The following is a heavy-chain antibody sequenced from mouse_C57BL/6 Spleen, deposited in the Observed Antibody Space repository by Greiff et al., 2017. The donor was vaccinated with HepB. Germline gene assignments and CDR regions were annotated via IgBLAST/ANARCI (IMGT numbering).Heavy chain of an antibody. J-gene: IGHJ2*01. Sequence: EVQLQQSGPELVKPGASVKMSCKASGYTFTDYNMHWVKQSHGKRLEWIGYINPNNGGTSYNQKFKGKATLTVNKSSSTAYMELRSLTSEDSAVYYCARGGIYDVYYWGQGTTLTVSS. V-gene: IGHV1-22*01. CDR1: GYTFTDYN. D-gene: IGHD2-3*01. CDR3: ARGGIYDVYY. CDR2: INPNNGGT.